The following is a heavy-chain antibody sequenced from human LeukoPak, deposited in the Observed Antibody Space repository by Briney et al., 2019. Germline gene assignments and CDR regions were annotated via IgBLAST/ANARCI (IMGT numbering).Heavy chain of an antibody. D-gene: IGHD4/OR15-4a*01. CDR2: TYYRSRFHN. J-gene: IGHJ4*02. V-gene: IGHV6-1*01. CDR3: ARWDYDFDY. Sequence: SQTLSLTCAISGQTVSGDNAAWNWIRQSPSRGLEWLGRTYYRSRFHNDYTVSVKSRITINPDTSKNQFSLQLNSVTPEDTAVYYCARWDYDFDYWGQGTPVTVS. CDR1: GQTVSGDNAA.